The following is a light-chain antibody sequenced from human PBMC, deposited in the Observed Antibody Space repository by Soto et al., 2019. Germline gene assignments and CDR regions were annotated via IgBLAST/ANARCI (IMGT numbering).Light chain of an antibody. Sequence: EVVMTQSPATLSVSPGESATLSCRASQSVGSNLAWYQQKPGQPPRLLLYGTSTRATGIPARISGSGSGTEFTLTISSLQSEDFAVYYCLQHNSYPPTFGQGTKVEIK. V-gene: IGKV3-15*01. CDR2: GTS. J-gene: IGKJ1*01. CDR1: QSVGSN. CDR3: LQHNSYPPT.